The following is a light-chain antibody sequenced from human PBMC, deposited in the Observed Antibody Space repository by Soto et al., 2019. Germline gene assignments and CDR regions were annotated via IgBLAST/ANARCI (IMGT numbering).Light chain of an antibody. CDR2: KDS. V-gene: IGLV3-27*01. CDR3: YSAADNNRV. Sequence: SYELTQPSSVSVSPGQTARITCSGDVLASKYARWFQQKPGQAPVLVIYKDSERPSGIPERFSGSSSGTTVTLTISGAQVEDEADYYCYSAADNNRVFGGGTKVTVL. J-gene: IGLJ2*01. CDR1: VLASKY.